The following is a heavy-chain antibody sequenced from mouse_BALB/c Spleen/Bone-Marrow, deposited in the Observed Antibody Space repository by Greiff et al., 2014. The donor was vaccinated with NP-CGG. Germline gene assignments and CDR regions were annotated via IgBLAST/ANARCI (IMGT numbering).Heavy chain of an antibody. J-gene: IGHJ4*01. D-gene: IGHD2-14*01. CDR3: ARDRGVQGYAMDY. CDR2: ISYGGSYI. Sequence: DVKLVESGGGLVKPGGSLKLSCAASGFTFSDFYMYWVRQTPEKRLEWVATISYGGSYIYYPDSAKGRFTISRDDAKNNLYLQMSSLKSEDTAMYYCARDRGVQGYAMDYWGQGTSVTVSS. CDR1: GFTFSDFY. V-gene: IGHV5-4*02.